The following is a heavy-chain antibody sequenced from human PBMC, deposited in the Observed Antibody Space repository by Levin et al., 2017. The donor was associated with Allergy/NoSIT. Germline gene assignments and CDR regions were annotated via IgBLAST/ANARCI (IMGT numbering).Heavy chain of an antibody. CDR3: AKARYSSGWYFDY. CDR1: GFTFSSYG. Sequence: GGSLRLSCAASGFTFSSYGMHWVRQAPGKGLEWVAVISYDGSNKYYADSVKGRFTISRDNSKNTLYLQMNSLRAEDTAVYYCAKARYSSGWYFDYWGQGTLVTVSS. CDR2: ISYDGSNK. V-gene: IGHV3-30*18. J-gene: IGHJ4*02. D-gene: IGHD6-19*01.